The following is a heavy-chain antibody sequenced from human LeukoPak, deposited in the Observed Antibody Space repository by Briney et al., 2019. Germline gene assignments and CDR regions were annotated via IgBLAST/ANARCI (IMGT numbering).Heavy chain of an antibody. Sequence: GGSLRLSCAPSGFTLDDYAMHWVRQTPGKGLEWVSLVSGEGGSTYYADSVKGRFTISRDNSKNSLYLQMNNLRTEDTALYYCAKGSPFHAFDIWGQGTMVTVSS. CDR2: VSGEGGST. CDR1: GFTLDDYA. V-gene: IGHV3-43*02. CDR3: AKGSPFHAFDI. J-gene: IGHJ3*02. D-gene: IGHD2/OR15-2a*01.